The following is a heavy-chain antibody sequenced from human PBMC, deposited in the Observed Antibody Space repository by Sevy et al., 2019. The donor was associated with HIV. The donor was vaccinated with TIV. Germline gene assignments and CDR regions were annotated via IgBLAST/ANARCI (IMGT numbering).Heavy chain of an antibody. D-gene: IGHD2-15*01. CDR1: GFSFRGSA. CDR3: RSLDLVVTSATLRGRNQKTIDW. CDR2: IKSNGDNYAT. Sequence: SGCLRLSCAASGFSFRGSAVHWVRQTFGKGLERVGRIKSNGDNYATLYSSSVKGRFTISRDDSTNTAYLQMNSLQTEDTAIYYFRSLDLVVTSATLRGRNQKTIDWWGQGSLVIVSS. J-gene: IGHJ4*02. V-gene: IGHV3-73*01.